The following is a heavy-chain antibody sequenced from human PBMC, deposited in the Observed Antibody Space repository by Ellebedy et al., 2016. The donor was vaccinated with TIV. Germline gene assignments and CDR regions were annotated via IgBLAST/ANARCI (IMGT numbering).Heavy chain of an antibody. J-gene: IGHJ4*02. V-gene: IGHV3-72*01. CDR3: ASGIYPRYSY. CDR2: SRSKADSYTT. CDR1: GFTFSDHH. Sequence: GGSLRLSXEASGFTFSDHHMDWVRQAPGKGLEWVGRSRSKADSYTTYYAASVKGRFTISRDDSKNSLYLQMNSLKTEDTAVYYCASGIYPRYSYWGQGTLVTVSS. D-gene: IGHD1-26*01.